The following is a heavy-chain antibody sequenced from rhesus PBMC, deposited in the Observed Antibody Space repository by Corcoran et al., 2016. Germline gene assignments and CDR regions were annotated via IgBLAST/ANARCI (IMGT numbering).Heavy chain of an antibody. CDR2: INGNSGRT. Sequence: QVQLQESGPGLVKPSETLSLTCAVSGGSFSRYWWSWIRQPPGKGLEWSGGINGNSGRTNYNPSLKSRVTIAKDASKNQFSLKLSSVTAADTAVYYCARSKYSSSLDVWGRGVLVTVSS. V-gene: IGHV4-80*01. D-gene: IGHD6-13*01. J-gene: IGHJ5-2*02. CDR3: ARSKYSSSLDV. CDR1: GGSFSRYW.